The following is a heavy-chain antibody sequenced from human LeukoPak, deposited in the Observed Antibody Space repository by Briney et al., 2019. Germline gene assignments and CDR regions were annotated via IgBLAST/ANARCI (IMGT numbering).Heavy chain of an antibody. D-gene: IGHD3-10*01. J-gene: IGHJ4*02. CDR1: GFTFDDYA. Sequence: PGGSLRLSCAASGFTFDDYAMHWVRHAPGKGLEWVSGISWNSGSIGYADSVKGRFTISRDNAKNSLYLQMNSLRAEDTALYYCARLLTYGSGSYYNVGNYYFDYWGQGTLVTVSS. V-gene: IGHV3-9*01. CDR3: ARLLTYGSGSYYNVGNYYFDY. CDR2: ISWNSGSI.